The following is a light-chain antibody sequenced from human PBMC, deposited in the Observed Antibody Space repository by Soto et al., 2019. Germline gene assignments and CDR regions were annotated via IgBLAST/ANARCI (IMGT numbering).Light chain of an antibody. CDR1: QSVSSSY. V-gene: IGKV3-20*01. Sequence: EIVLTQSPGTLSLSPGERATLSCSASQSVSSSYLDWYQQKPGQAPRLLIYGASSRATGIPDRFSGSGSGTDFTLTISRLEPEDFAVYYCQQYCSSPPTFGQGTKVEIK. CDR3: QQYCSSPPT. J-gene: IGKJ1*01. CDR2: GAS.